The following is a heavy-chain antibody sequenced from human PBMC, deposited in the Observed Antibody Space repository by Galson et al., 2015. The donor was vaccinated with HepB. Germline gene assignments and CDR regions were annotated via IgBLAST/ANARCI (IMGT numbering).Heavy chain of an antibody. V-gene: IGHV2-70*01. D-gene: IGHD3-16*02. J-gene: IGHJ3*02. CDR3: ARIVDRGITFGGVIVNDAFDI. Sequence: PALVKPTQTLTLTCTFSGFSLSTSGMCVSWIRQPPGKALEWLALIDWDDDKYYSTSLKTRLTISKDTSKNQVVLTMTNMDPVDTATYYCARIVDRGITFGGVIVNDAFDIWGQGTMVTVSS. CDR2: IDWDDDK. CDR1: GFSLSTSGMC.